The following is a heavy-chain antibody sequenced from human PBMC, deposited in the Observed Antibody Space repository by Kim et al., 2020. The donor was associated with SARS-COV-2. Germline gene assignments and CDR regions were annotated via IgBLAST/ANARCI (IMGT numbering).Heavy chain of an antibody. Sequence: GGSLRLSCAASGFTVSNNYMSWVRQAPGKGLDWVSAIYIGGTTYYAESVKGRFTISRDNSKNTLHLQMNSLRAEDTAVYYCTSRPPGGDYGVVYYWGQGTLVTVSS. V-gene: IGHV3-53*01. J-gene: IGHJ4*02. CDR3: TSRPPGGDYGVVYY. CDR1: GFTVSNNY. CDR2: IYIGGTT. D-gene: IGHD4-17*01.